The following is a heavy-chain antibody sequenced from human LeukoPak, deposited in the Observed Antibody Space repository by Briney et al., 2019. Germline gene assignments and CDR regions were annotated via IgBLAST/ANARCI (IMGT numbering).Heavy chain of an antibody. CDR2: INPNSGGT. D-gene: IGHD6-19*01. CDR3: ALLAVAAQEIDY. Sequence: ASVKVSCKASGYTFTNYYMHWVRQAPGQGLEWMGWINPNSGGTNYAQKFQGRVTMTRDTSISTAYMELSRLRSDDTAVYYCALLAVAAQEIDYWGQGTLVTVSS. J-gene: IGHJ4*02. CDR1: GYTFTNYY. V-gene: IGHV1-2*02.